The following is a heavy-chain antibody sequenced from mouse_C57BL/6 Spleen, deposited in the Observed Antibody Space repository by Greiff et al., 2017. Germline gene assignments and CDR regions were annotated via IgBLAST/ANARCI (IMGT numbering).Heavy chain of an antibody. D-gene: IGHD2-4*01. Sequence: QVQLQQPGAELVKPGASVKLSCKASGYTFTSYCITWVKQRPGQGLEWIGDIYPRSGNTNYNEKFKSKATLTADKSSSTAYMQLSSLTSEDSAVYFGARRRPIYYEYDDGAGWGQGTTVTVS. J-gene: IGHJ4*01. CDR3: ARRRPIYYEYDDGAG. CDR1: GYTFTSYC. V-gene: IGHV1-55*01. CDR2: IYPRSGNT.